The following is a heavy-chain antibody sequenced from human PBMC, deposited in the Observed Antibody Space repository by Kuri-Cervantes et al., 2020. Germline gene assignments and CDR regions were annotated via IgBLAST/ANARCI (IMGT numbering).Heavy chain of an antibody. CDR2: IKEDGNEK. D-gene: IGHD4-17*01. V-gene: IGHV3-7*02. Sequence: GESLKISCAASGFTFSNYWMSWVRQAPGKGLEWVANIKEDGNEKYYVDSVKGRFAVSGDIAKNSLYLQMGSLRAEDTAVYYCARVAGSTVTTQYMDVWGRGTTVTVSS. CDR3: ARVAGSTVTTQYMDV. J-gene: IGHJ6*03. CDR1: GFTFSNYW.